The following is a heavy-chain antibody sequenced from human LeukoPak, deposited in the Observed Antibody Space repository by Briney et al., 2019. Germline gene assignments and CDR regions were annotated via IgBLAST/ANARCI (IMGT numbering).Heavy chain of an antibody. CDR1: GFTFSSYS. CDR2: ISSSSSYI. V-gene: IGHV3-21*01. CDR3: AIVSPYCSSTSCYTEY. J-gene: IGHJ4*02. D-gene: IGHD2-2*02. Sequence: GGSLRLSCAASGFTFSSYSMNWVRQAPGKGLEWVSSISSSSSYIYYADSVKGRFTISRDNAKNSLYLQMNSLRAEDTAVYYCAIVSPYCSSTSCYTEYSGQGTLATVSS.